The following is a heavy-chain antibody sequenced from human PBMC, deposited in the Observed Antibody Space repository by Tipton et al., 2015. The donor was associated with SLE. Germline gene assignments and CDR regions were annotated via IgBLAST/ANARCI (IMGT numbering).Heavy chain of an antibody. CDR1: GGSISSSSYY. J-gene: IGHJ6*03. Sequence: TLSLTCTVSGGSISSSSYYWGWIRQPPGKGLEWIGSIYYSGSTYYNPSLKSRVTISVDTSKNQFSLKLSSVTAADTAVYYCAREYSNNWGYMDVWGKGTTVTVSS. V-gene: IGHV4-39*07. D-gene: IGHD4-11*01. CDR3: AREYSNNWGYMDV. CDR2: IYYSGST.